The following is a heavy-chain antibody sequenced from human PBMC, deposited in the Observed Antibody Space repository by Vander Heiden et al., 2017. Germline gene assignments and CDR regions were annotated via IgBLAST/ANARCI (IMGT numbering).Heavy chain of an antibody. Sequence: QLQLQESGPGLVKPSETLSLTCTVSGGAIRSSSYYWGWLRQPPGKGLEWIGSIYYSGSTYDTPSLKSRVTISVDTSKNQFSLKLSSVTAADTAVYYCASTQPGMVDYWGQGTLVTVSS. CDR1: GGAIRSSSYY. CDR2: IYYSGST. D-gene: IGHD5-18*01. J-gene: IGHJ4*02. V-gene: IGHV4-39*01. CDR3: ASTQPGMVDY.